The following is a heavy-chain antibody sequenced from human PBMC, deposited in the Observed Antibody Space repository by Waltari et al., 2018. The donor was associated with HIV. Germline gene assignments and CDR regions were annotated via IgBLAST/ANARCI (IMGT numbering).Heavy chain of an antibody. D-gene: IGHD3-10*01. Sequence: EVQLVESGGGLVQPGGSLSLPCAASGFTFTTYWMLWVRQAPGKGLVWVARITSDGSRTSYADSVKGRFTISRDNAKNTLYLQMNSLRAEDTAVYYCARESEGYYASGTGNWFDPWGQGTLVTVSS. CDR2: ITSDGSRT. J-gene: IGHJ5*02. CDR1: GFTFTTYW. V-gene: IGHV3-74*01. CDR3: ARESEGYYASGTGNWFDP.